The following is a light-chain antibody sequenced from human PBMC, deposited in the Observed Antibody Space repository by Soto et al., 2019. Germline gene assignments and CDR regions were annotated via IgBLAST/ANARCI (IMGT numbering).Light chain of an antibody. CDR3: QQRSSWPYT. CDR1: QRVSSY. V-gene: IGKV3-11*01. CDR2: DAS. J-gene: IGKJ2*01. Sequence: EIVLTQSPATLSLSPGERATVSCRASQRVSSYLAWYQQKPGQAPRLLIYDASNRATGIPARFSGSGSGTDFTLTISSLEPEDFAVYYCQQRSSWPYTFCQGTKLEIK.